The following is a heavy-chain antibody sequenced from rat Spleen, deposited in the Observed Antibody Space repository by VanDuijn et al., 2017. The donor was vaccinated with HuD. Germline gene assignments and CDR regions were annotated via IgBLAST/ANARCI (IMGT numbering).Heavy chain of an antibody. Sequence: EVQLVESGGGLVQPGRSLKLSCAVSGFTFSNYGMACVRQAPTKGLEWVATISYDGSNTYYRDSVKGRFTISRDNAKSTLYLQRTSLRSEDTATYYCARHAPMGTHWYFDFWGPGTMVTVSS. CDR2: ISYDGSNT. CDR3: ARHAPMGTHWYFDF. V-gene: IGHV5-29*01. J-gene: IGHJ1*01. CDR1: GFTFSNYG. D-gene: IGHD1-7*01.